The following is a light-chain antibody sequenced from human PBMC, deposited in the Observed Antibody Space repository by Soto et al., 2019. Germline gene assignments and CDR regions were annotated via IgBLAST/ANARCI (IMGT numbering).Light chain of an antibody. J-gene: IGKJ5*01. CDR2: AAS. Sequence: DIQLTQHPSSLSASVGDRVTITCRASQSISSYLNWYQQKPGKAPKLLIYAASSLQSGVPSRFSGSGSGTDFTLTISSLEPEDFAVYYCQQYGTSPITFGQGTRLE. V-gene: IGKV1-39*01. CDR1: QSISSY. CDR3: QQYGTSPIT.